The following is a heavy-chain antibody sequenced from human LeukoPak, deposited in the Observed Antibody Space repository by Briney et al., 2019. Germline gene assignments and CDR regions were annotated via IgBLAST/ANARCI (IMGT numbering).Heavy chain of an antibody. CDR2: IYSGGST. V-gene: IGHV3-53*01. Sequence: GGSLRLSCAASGFTGSSNYMSWVRQAPGKGLEWVSVIYSGGSTYYADSVKGRFTISRDNSKTTLYLQMNSLRAEDTAVYYCARGPVYGDYGGGFDYWGQGTLVTVSS. D-gene: IGHD4-17*01. CDR3: ARGPVYGDYGGGFDY. CDR1: GFTGSSNY. J-gene: IGHJ4*02.